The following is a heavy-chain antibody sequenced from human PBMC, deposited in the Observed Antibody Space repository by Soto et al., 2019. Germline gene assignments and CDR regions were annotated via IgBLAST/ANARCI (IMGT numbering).Heavy chain of an antibody. J-gene: IGHJ4*02. V-gene: IGHV3-23*01. CDR1: GFTFSSYA. Sequence: EVQLLESGGGLVQPGGSLRLSCAASGFTFSSYAMSWVRQAPGKGLEWVSAISGSGGSTYYADSVKGRFTISRDNSKNPRYLQMNSLRAEDTAVYYCAKDRVTVTTGFADYWGQGTLVTVSS. CDR2: ISGSGGST. D-gene: IGHD4-17*01. CDR3: AKDRVTVTTGFADY.